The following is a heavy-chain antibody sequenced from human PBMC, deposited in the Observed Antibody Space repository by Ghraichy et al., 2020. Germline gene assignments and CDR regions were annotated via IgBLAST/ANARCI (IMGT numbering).Heavy chain of an antibody. J-gene: IGHJ4*02. V-gene: IGHV3-23*01. D-gene: IGHD3-10*01. CDR2: ISGSGGST. CDR3: AKALGVRGVIISPFDY. Sequence: GGSLRLSCAASGFTFSSYAMSWVRQAPGKGLEWVSAISGSGGSTYYADSVKGRFTISRDNSKNTLYLQMNSLRAEDTAVYYCAKALGVRGVIISPFDYWGQGTLVTVSS. CDR1: GFTFSSYA.